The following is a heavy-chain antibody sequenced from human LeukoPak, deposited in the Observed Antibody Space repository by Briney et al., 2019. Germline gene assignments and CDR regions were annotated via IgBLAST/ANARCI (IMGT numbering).Heavy chain of an antibody. D-gene: IGHD3-22*01. Sequence: PGGSLRLSCAASGFTFSSYSMNWVRQAPGKGLEWVSSISSSSSYIYYADSVKGRFTISRDNSKNTLYLQMNSLRAEDTAVYYCAVTYDKDYYYMDVWGKGTTVTVSS. V-gene: IGHV3-21*01. J-gene: IGHJ6*03. CDR3: AVTYDKDYYYMDV. CDR2: ISSSSSYI. CDR1: GFTFSSYS.